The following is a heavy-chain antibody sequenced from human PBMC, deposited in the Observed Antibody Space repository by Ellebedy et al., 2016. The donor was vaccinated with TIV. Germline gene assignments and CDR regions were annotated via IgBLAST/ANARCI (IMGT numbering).Heavy chain of an antibody. J-gene: IGHJ4*02. D-gene: IGHD3-16*01. V-gene: IGHV3-23*01. Sequence: GESLKISCAASGFSFSGFAMHWVRQAPGKGLEWLSVIGGDGASTYHTDSVKGRFTISRDNSKNTLYLQMNRLRTEDTAVYYCAKGSSSGFNYDRVGFEYWGQGTLVTVSS. CDR3: AKGSSSGFNYDRVGFEY. CDR2: IGGDGAST. CDR1: GFSFSGFA.